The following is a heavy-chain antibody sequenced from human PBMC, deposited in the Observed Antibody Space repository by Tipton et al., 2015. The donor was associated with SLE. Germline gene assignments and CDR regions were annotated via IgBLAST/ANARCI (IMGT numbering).Heavy chain of an antibody. CDR2: ISSSSTI. J-gene: IGHJ6*02. CDR3: ARDPDTKWELPYYYYYGMDV. D-gene: IGHD1-26*01. Sequence: SLRLSCAASGFTFSSYSMNWVRQAPGKGLEWVSYISSSSTIYYADSVKGRFTISRDNAKNSLYLQMNSLRAEDTAVYYCARDPDTKWELPYYYYYGMDVWGQGTTVTVSS. CDR1: GFTFSSYS. V-gene: IGHV3-48*01.